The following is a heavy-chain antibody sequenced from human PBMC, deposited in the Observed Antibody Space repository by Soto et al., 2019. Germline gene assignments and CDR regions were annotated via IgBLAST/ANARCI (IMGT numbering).Heavy chain of an antibody. J-gene: IGHJ5*02. V-gene: IGHV1-8*01. CDR3: ARDGQSSGGYPGQRWFAR. CDR2: MNPATGNT. CDR1: GYTFTIFD. Sequence: ASVKVSCKASGYTFTIFDINWVRRAPGEGLEGMGWMNPATGNTNYAQKFQGRVTMTRDTSVNTAHMQLSSLRSEDTAVYYCARDGQSSGGYPGQRWFARSGQGTLVLVPS. D-gene: IGHD6-19*01.